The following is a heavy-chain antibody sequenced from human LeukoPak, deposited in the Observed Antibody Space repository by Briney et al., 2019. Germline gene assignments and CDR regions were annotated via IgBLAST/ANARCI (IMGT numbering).Heavy chain of an antibody. CDR1: GGSFSGYY. D-gene: IGHD6-19*01. CDR2: INHSGST. V-gene: IGHV4-34*01. J-gene: IGHJ5*02. Sequence: PSETLSLTCAVYGGSFSGYYWSWIRHPPGKGVEWIGEINHSGSTNYNPSLKSRVTISVDTSKKQFFSAFSSVATAGTGVLYLARGVVAETGTLPWFEPWGQGTMVTVSS. CDR3: ARGVVAETGTLPWFEP.